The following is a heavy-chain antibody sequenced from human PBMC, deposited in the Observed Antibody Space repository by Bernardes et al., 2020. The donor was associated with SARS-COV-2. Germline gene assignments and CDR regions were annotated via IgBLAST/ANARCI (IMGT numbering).Heavy chain of an antibody. CDR2: ISAYNGHT. J-gene: IGHJ3*02. CDR1: GYTFTSYG. V-gene: IGHV1-18*04. Sequence: ASVKVSCRASGYTFTSYGLSWVRQAPGQGPEWMGWISAYNGHTNYAQKLQGRVTMTTDTSTSTAYMELRSLRSDDTAVYYCAREALYTYDSRKNAFDIWGQRPLVTVSS. CDR3: AREALYTYDSRKNAFDI. D-gene: IGHD3-16*01.